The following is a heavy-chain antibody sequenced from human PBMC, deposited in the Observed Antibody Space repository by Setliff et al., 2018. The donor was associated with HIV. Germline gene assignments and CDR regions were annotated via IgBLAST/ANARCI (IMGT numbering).Heavy chain of an antibody. CDR1: GGPFNVHK. CDR2: ISHTGTA. D-gene: IGHD6-6*01. J-gene: IGHJ6*03. CDR3: ARGQFVSPGRPRHYMDV. V-gene: IGHV4-34*01. Sequence: SETLSLTCNVYGGPFNVHKWNWVRQTPGKGLEWIGDISHTGTATYNPSLGSRVTISVDAAKKRFSLNIRSLTAADAAVYFGARGQFVSPGRPRHYMDVWGKGTSVTV.